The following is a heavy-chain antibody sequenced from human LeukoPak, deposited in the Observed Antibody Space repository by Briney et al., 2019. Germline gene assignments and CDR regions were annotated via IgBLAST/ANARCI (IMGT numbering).Heavy chain of an antibody. V-gene: IGHV3-74*01. Sequence: PGGSLRLSCAASGFTFSNYWMHWARQAPGKGLVWVSRINSDGSSTNYADSVKGRLTISRDNAKNTLYLQMNSLRAEDTAVYYCARGLSGYASSLGYWGQGTLVTVSS. CDR1: GFTFSNYW. J-gene: IGHJ4*02. CDR2: INSDGSST. D-gene: IGHD6-6*01. CDR3: ARGLSGYASSLGY.